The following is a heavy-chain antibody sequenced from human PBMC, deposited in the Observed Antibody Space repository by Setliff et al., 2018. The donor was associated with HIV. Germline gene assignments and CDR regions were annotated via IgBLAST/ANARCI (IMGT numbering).Heavy chain of an antibody. J-gene: IGHJ4*02. Sequence: PSETLSLTCTVSGGSISSNNYYWGWIPQPPGKGLEWIASIYYSGSTYYNPSLKIRITISVDTSKNQFSLRLSSVTAADTAVYYCARQGLVLVPASIDWRLPPSPIDYWGQGALVTVSS. CDR2: IYYSGST. V-gene: IGHV4-39*01. CDR1: GGSISSNNYY. D-gene: IGHD2-2*01. CDR3: ARQGLVLVPASIDWRLPPSPIDY.